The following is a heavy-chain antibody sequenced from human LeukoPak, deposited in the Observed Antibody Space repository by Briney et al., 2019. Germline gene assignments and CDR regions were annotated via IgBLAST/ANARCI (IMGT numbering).Heavy chain of an antibody. CDR1: EFTCSSYA. V-gene: IGHV3-23*01. CDR2: ISGSGGST. D-gene: IGHD5-18*01. Sequence: GGSLRLSCAASEFTCSSYAMRWVRQAPGKGLEWVSAISGSGGSTYYADSVKGRFTISRDNSKNMLYLQMNSLRAEDTAVYYCAKLGYSYGFDYWGQGTLVTVSS. J-gene: IGHJ4*02. CDR3: AKLGYSYGFDY.